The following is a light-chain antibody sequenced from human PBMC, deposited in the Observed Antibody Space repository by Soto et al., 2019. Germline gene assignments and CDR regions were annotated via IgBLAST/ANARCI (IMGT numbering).Light chain of an antibody. Sequence: AIQLTQSPSSLSASVGDRVTITCRASQGINSNLAWYQQKPGKAPKLLMYAASTLQKGVPSRFSGNGSGTDFTLTISSLQPEDFATYYCQQSSNYFTFGPGTKVDI. CDR2: AAS. J-gene: IGKJ3*01. CDR3: QQSSNYFT. V-gene: IGKV1D-13*01. CDR1: QGINSN.